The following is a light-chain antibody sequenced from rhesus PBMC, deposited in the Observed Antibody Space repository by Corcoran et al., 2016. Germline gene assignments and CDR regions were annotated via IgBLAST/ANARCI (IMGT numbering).Light chain of an antibody. CDR1: QSVSSD. J-gene: IGKJ1*01. V-gene: IGKV3-10*01. CDR3: YQNSNGWT. CDR2: GAS. Sequence: QVILTQSPATPSLSPGERATLSCRASQSVSSDLAWYQQKPGQAPRLLNYGASRRDTGIPDRVSGSGAGTDFHLTIRSLETKDVGIYHCYQNSNGWTFGQGTKVEIK.